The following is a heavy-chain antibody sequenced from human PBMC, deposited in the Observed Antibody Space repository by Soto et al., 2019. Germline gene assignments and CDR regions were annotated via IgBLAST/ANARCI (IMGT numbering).Heavy chain of an antibody. CDR2: ISAYNGNT. CDR3: AREVGLWFGELKDYYYGMDV. Sequence: GASVKVSCKASGYTFTSYGISWVRQAPGQGXEWMGWISAYNGNTNYAQKLQGRVTMTTDTSTSTAYMELRSLRSDDTAVYYCAREVGLWFGELKDYYYGMDVWGQGSTVTVSS. D-gene: IGHD3-10*01. CDR1: GYTFTSYG. J-gene: IGHJ6*02. V-gene: IGHV1-18*01.